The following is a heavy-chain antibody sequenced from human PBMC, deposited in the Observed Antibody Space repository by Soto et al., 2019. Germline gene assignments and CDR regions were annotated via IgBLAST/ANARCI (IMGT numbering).Heavy chain of an antibody. D-gene: IGHD5-18*01. CDR2: IYYSGST. V-gene: IGHV4-30-4*01. CDR1: GGTITRGDHF. J-gene: IGHJ6*02. Sequence: PSETLSLTCSVSGGTITRGDHFWSWVRQPPGKGLEWLGYIYYSGSTYYNPSLKGRVMMTIDTSKHQFSLNLSSVTAADTAVFYCGRGQTAIDVWGQGTTVTVSS. CDR3: GRGQTAIDV.